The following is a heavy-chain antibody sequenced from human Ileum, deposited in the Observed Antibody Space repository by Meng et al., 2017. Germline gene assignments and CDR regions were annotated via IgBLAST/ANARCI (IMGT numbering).Heavy chain of an antibody. V-gene: IGHV4-34*01. D-gene: IGHD1-26*01. CDR1: GGSLKDYY. J-gene: IGHJ4*02. CDR3: VRGPARETHDFDY. Sequence: QVQPNQWAAALLQPSDTLSLTCAVFGGSLKDYYWSWVRQSPGKGLEWIGQIHHSGRTNYKSSLERRVTISVDTSKSQFSLKLTSVTAADTAMYYCVRGPARETHDFDYWGQGALVTVSS. CDR2: IHHSGRT.